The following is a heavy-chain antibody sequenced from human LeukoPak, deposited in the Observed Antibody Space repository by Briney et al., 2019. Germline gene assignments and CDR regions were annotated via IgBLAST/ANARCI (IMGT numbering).Heavy chain of an antibody. CDR2: IYMSGST. J-gene: IGHJ6*03. V-gene: IGHV4-61*09. CDR3: ARVVWGGDFHYSLDV. CDR1: GGSISSSSYY. Sequence: KPSETLSLTCTVSGGSISSSSYYWGWIRQPAGKGLEWIGHIYMSGSTDYNPSFKSRVTMSVDTSKNQVSLKLRSVTAADTAVYYCARVVWGGDFHYSLDVWGKGTTVIVSS. D-gene: IGHD7-27*01.